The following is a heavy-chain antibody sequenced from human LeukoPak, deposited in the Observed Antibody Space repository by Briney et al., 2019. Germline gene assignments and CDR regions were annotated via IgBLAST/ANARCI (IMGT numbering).Heavy chain of an antibody. D-gene: IGHD5-18*01. Sequence: SETLSLTCTVSGGSISSYYWSWIRQPPGKGLEWIGYIYYTGSTNYNPSLKRRVTISVDTSKNQFSLKLSSVTAADTAVYYCARGGGMYSYGYNFDYWGQGTLVTVSS. CDR1: GGSISSYY. CDR3: ARGGGMYSYGYNFDY. J-gene: IGHJ4*02. V-gene: IGHV4-59*01. CDR2: IYYTGST.